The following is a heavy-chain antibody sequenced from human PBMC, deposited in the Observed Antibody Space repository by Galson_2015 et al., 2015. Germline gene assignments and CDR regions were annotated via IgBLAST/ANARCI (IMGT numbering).Heavy chain of an antibody. D-gene: IGHD5-24*01. CDR3: ARDGEMATISTQFDY. CDR2: IWYDGSNK. Sequence: SLRLSCAASGFTFSSYGMHWVRQAPGKGLEWVAVIWYDGSNKYYADSVKGRFTISRDNSKNTLYLQMNSLRAEDTAVYYCARDGEMATISTQFDYWGQGTLVTVSS. V-gene: IGHV3-33*01. J-gene: IGHJ4*02. CDR1: GFTFSSYG.